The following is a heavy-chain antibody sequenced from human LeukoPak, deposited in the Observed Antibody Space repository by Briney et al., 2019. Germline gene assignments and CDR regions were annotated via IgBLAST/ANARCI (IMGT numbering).Heavy chain of an antibody. D-gene: IGHD6-13*01. J-gene: IGHJ4*02. Sequence: GGSLRLSCAASGFTFSNAWMNWVRQAPGKGLEWVSSISSDSTYIYYADSVKGRFTISRDNVKNSLYLQMNSLRAEDTALYYCARDFSRVSEYWGQGTLVTVSS. CDR2: ISSDSTYI. V-gene: IGHV3-21*01. CDR1: GFTFSNAW. CDR3: ARDFSRVSEY.